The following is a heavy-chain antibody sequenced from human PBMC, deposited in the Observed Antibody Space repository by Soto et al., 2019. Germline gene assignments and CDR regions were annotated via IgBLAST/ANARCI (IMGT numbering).Heavy chain of an antibody. D-gene: IGHD6-13*01. Sequence: GSLRLSCAASGFTFSSYAMSWVRQAPGKGLEWVSAISGSGGSTYYADSVKGRFTISRDNSKNTLYLQMNSLRAEDTAVYYCAKDPRRSSSSWCGGYWGQGTLVTVSS. V-gene: IGHV3-23*01. CDR1: GFTFSSYA. J-gene: IGHJ4*02. CDR2: ISGSGGST. CDR3: AKDPRRSSSSWCGGY.